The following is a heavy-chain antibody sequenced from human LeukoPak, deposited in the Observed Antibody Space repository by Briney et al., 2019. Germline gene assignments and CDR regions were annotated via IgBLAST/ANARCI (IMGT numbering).Heavy chain of an antibody. CDR2: VYHSGSF. J-gene: IGHJ4*02. D-gene: IGHD2-2*01. V-gene: IGHV4-38-2*01. CDR3: ARVTTSSAMEDYFDY. CDR1: GYSISSGYY. Sequence: SETLSLTCAVSGYSISSGYYWGWIRQPPGKGLEWIGNVYHSGSFYSNPSLKSRVTISVDTSKNQFSLKLSSVTAADTAVYYCARVTTSSAMEDYFDYWGQGTLVTVSS.